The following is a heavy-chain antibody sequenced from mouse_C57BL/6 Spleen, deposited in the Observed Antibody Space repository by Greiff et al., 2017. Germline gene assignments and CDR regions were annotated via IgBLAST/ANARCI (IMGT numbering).Heavy chain of an antibody. V-gene: IGHV5-17*01. CDR3: SSGALDYYALDY. CDR1: GFTFSDYG. J-gene: IGHJ4*01. CDR2: ISSGSSTN. Sequence: EVQLQQSGGGLVKPGGSLKLSCAASGFTFSDYGMHWVSQAPEKGLEWVAYISSGSSTNYYAETVKGRFTIARDNAKNTLFLQMTSLRSEDTALYYCSSGALDYYALDYWGQGTSVTVST.